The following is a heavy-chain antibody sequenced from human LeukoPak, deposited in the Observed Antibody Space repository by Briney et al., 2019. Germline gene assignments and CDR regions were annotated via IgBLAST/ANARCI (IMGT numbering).Heavy chain of an antibody. J-gene: IGHJ4*02. V-gene: IGHV3-48*01. CDR1: GFTFSEYS. D-gene: IGHD5-24*01. Sequence: GGSLRLSCVGSGFTFSEYSMNWVRQAPGKGLEWISYIGIDSGNTNYADSVKGRFTISGDKAKNSLYLQMNSLRVEDTAVYYCARDYKYAFDNWGQGTLVTVSS. CDR3: ARDYKYAFDN. CDR2: IGIDSGNT.